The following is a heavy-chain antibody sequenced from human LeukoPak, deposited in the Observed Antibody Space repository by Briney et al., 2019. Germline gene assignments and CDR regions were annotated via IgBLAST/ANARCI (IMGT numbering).Heavy chain of an antibody. V-gene: IGHV1-2*02. D-gene: IGHD2-2*01. J-gene: IGHJ4*02. CDR1: GYTFTDYY. CDR3: ARANFLYCSSSTCLFDY. CDR2: INPNDGDT. Sequence: GASVTVSCKASGYTFTDYYMHWVRQAPGRGFEWMGWINPNDGDTNYAQKFQGRVTMTRDTSISTAHMEVSRLRSDDTAVYYCARANFLYCSSSTCLFDYWGQGTLVTVSS.